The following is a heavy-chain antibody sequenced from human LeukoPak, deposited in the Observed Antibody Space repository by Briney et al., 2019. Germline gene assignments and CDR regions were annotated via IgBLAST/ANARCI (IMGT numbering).Heavy chain of an antibody. V-gene: IGHV1-18*04. D-gene: IGHD6-13*01. CDR3: AXDLGXQLFYYYYYMDV. CDR1: GYTFTDYY. J-gene: IGHJ6*03. CDR2: ISAYNGNT. Sequence: ASVKVSCKASGYTFTDYYMHWVRQAPGQGLEWMGWISAYNGNTNYAQKLQGRVTMTTDTSTSTAYMELRSLRYDDTAVYYCAXDLGXQLFYYYYYMDVWGKGTTVTISS.